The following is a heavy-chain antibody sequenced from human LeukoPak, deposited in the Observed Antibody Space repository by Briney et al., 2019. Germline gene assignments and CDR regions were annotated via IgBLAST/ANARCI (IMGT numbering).Heavy chain of an antibody. CDR1: GFIFSHYS. D-gene: IGHD3-16*02. CDR2: ISSSSSYI. V-gene: IGHV3-21*01. CDR3: ARDYRGYFNY. Sequence: GGSLRLSCAASGFIFSHYSMNWVRQAPGKGLEWVSSISSSSSYIYYADSVKGRFTISRDNAKNPLYLQMNSLRAEDTAVYYCARDYRGYFNYWGQGTLVSVPS. J-gene: IGHJ4*02.